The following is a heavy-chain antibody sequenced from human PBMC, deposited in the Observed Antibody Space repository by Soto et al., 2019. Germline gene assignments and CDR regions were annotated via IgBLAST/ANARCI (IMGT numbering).Heavy chain of an antibody. D-gene: IGHD2-2*01. J-gene: IGHJ6*03. CDR3: ARFGQLLTSYYYYSYMDV. CDR2: MNPNSGNT. V-gene: IGHV1-8*01. Sequence: KVSCKASGYTFTSYDINWVRQAAGQGLEWMGWMNPNSGNTGYAQKFQGRVTMTRNTSISTAYMELSSLRSEDTAVYYCARFGQLLTSYYYYSYMDVRGKGTTVTVSS. CDR1: GYTFTSYD.